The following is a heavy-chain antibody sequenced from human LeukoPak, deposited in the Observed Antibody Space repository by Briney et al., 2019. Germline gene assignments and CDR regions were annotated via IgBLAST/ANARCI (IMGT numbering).Heavy chain of an antibody. CDR3: AKDYRSGITGRGDI. J-gene: IGHJ4*02. CDR2: ISYDGSNK. Sequence: PGGSLRLSCAASGFTFSSYGMHWVRQAPGKGLEWVAVISYDGSNKYYADSVKGRFTISRDNSKNTLYLQMNSLRAEDTAVYYCAKDYRSGITGRGDIWGQGTLVTVSS. V-gene: IGHV3-33*05. CDR1: GFTFSSYG. D-gene: IGHD3-10*01.